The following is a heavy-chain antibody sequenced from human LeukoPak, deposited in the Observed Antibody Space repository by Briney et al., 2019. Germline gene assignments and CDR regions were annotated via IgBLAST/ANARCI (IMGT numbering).Heavy chain of an antibody. D-gene: IGHD3-3*01. J-gene: IGHJ2*01. CDR2: IYHSGST. CDR3: AREDYDDSGAWYFDL. CDR1: GGSISSSNW. Sequence: SETLSLTCAVSGGSISSSNWWGWVRQPPGKGLEWIGEIYHSGSTNYNLSLKSRVTISVDKSKNQFSLKLSSVSAADTAVYYCAREDYDDSGAWYFDLWGRGTLVTVSS. V-gene: IGHV4-4*02.